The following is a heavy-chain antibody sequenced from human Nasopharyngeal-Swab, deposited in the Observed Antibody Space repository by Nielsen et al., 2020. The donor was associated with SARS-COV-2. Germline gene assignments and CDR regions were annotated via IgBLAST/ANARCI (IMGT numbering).Heavy chain of an antibody. CDR3: ARERPDYGDSIDY. J-gene: IGHJ4*02. CDR2: INADGSDK. CDR1: GVIFRNYW. Sequence: GGSLRLSCVASGVIFRNYWMHWVRQAPGKGLVYVAGINADGSDKRYADSVKGRFTISRDNAKSTAFLEMNSLSADETAVYYCARERPDYGDSIDYWGQGTLVTVSS. V-gene: IGHV3-74*01. D-gene: IGHD4-17*01.